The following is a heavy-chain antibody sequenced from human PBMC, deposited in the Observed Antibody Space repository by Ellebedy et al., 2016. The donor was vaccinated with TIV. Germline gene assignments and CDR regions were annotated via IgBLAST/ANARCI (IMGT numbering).Heavy chain of an antibody. V-gene: IGHV1-2*02. CDR2: INPNNGVT. Sequence: ASVKVSCXTSGFTFGVVPYIHWVRQAPGQRPEWMGCINPNNGVTNYAPKFRGRVTMTRDTSINTVYLDLNTLSSDDTAVYYCTREGPGTPKFFDYWGHGTLVTVSS. CDR1: GFTFGVVPY. CDR3: TREGPGTPKFFDY. D-gene: IGHD6-13*01. J-gene: IGHJ5*01.